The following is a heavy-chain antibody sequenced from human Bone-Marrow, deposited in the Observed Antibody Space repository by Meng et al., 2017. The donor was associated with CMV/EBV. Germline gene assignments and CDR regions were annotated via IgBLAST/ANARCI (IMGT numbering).Heavy chain of an antibody. D-gene: IGHD2-2*02. Sequence: SLKISCAASGFTFSSYAMHWVGQAPGKGLEWVAVISYDGSNKYYADSVRGRFTISRDNSKNTLYLQMNSLRAEDTAVYYCARDEYCSSTSCYRGGMAVWGQGNTVNVSS. J-gene: IGHJ6*02. CDR3: ARDEYCSSTSCYRGGMAV. V-gene: IGHV3-30-3*01. CDR1: GFTFSSYA. CDR2: ISYDGSNK.